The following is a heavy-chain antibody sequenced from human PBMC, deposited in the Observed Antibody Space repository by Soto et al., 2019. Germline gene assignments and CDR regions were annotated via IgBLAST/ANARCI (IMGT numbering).Heavy chain of an antibody. Sequence: QVQLVESGGGLVKPGGSLRLSCAASGFTFSDYYMSWIRQAPGKGLEWVSYISSGASTRHYADSVKGRFTISRDNAKNSLYLQMNSLRVEDTAVYYCARKVGYKVATIGAFYYWGQGTLVTVSS. D-gene: IGHD5-12*01. V-gene: IGHV3-11*01. CDR3: ARKVGYKVATIGAFYY. CDR2: ISSGASTR. CDR1: GFTFSDYY. J-gene: IGHJ4*02.